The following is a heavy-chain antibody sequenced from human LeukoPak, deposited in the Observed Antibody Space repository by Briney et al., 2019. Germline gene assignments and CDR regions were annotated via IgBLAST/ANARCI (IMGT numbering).Heavy chain of an antibody. CDR3: ARVSSTMTVDKDFQH. J-gene: IGHJ1*01. V-gene: IGHV3-21*03. Sequence: PGGSLRLSCAASGLTFSSYTMNWVRQAPGKGLEWVSAITSSSSEIYYADSVKGRFTISRDNAKNSLYLQMNSLRAEDTAVYYCARVSSTMTVDKDFQHWGQGTLVTVSS. CDR1: GLTFSSYT. D-gene: IGHD5-12*01. CDR2: ITSSSSEI.